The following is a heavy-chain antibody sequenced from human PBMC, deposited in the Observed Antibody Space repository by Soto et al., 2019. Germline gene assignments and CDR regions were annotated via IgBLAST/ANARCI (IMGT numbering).Heavy chain of an antibody. CDR3: AKVPYYYDSSGYPPGHDAFDI. Sequence: GGSLRLSCTASGFIFSHYAMNWVRQGPGKGLEWVSAISGSGGSTYYADSVKGRFTISRDNSKNTLYLQMNSLRAEDTAVYYCAKVPYYYDSSGYPPGHDAFDIWGQGTMVTVSS. D-gene: IGHD3-22*01. CDR1: GFIFSHYA. CDR2: ISGSGGST. J-gene: IGHJ3*02. V-gene: IGHV3-23*01.